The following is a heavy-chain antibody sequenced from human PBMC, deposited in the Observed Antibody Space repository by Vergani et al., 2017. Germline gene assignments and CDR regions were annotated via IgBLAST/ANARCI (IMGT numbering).Heavy chain of an antibody. CDR2: IYTSGGT. V-gene: IGHV4-61*02. D-gene: IGHD6-19*01. Sequence: QVQLQESGPGLVKPSQTLSLTCTVSGGSISSGSYYWSWIRQPAGKGLEWIGRIYTSGGTNYNPSLKSRVTILVDTSKNQFSLKLSSVTAADSAVYHCARGAVAGAFDYWGQGTLVTVSS. CDR3: ARGAVAGAFDY. CDR1: GGSISSGSYY. J-gene: IGHJ4*02.